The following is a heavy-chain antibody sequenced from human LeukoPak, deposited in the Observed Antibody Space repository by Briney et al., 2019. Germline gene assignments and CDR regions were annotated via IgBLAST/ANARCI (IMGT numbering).Heavy chain of an antibody. Sequence: SETLSLTCTVSGGSISSSSYYWGWIRQPPGKGLEWIGSIYYSGSTYYNPSLKSRVTISVDTSKNQFSLKLSSVTAADTAVYYCARDYLNWFDPWGQGTLVTVSS. J-gene: IGHJ5*02. D-gene: IGHD2-21*01. CDR1: GGSISSSSYY. CDR3: ARDYLNWFDP. V-gene: IGHV4-39*02. CDR2: IYYSGST.